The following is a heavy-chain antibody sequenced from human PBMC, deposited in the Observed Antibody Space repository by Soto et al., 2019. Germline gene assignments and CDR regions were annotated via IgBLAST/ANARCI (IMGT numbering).Heavy chain of an antibody. CDR3: AKRTGRYFDY. D-gene: IGHD1-1*01. CDR2: INVGNGNT. CDR1: GYTFTSHA. J-gene: IGHJ4*02. V-gene: IGHV1-3*01. Sequence: QVPLVQSGTEVKKSGASMKISCKASGYTFTSHAVHWVRQAPGQRREWIGWINVGNGNTKYSQTFQGRVTITRDTSANTAYMELSSLGSEDTAVYYCAKRTGRYFDYWGQGTLVTVSS.